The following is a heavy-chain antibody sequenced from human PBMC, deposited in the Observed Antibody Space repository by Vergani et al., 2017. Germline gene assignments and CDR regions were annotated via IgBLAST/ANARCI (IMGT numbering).Heavy chain of an antibody. CDR1: GFSFTTYA. CDR3: ANGGWNYWFDS. D-gene: IGHD1-1*01. V-gene: IGHV3-23*01. Sequence: EVQLLESGGDLVPPGGSLRLSCAASGFSFTTYAMSGVRQATGKGLEWVSTINTNGDYTRYGDSVKGRFTISRDNSKSTLYLQMNSLRAEDTAIYYCANGGWNYWFDSWGQGTLVIVS. CDR2: INTNGDYT. J-gene: IGHJ5*01.